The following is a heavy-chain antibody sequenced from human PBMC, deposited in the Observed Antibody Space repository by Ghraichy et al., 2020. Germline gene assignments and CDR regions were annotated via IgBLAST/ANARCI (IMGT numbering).Heavy chain of an antibody. CDR3: ATLAATELGY. J-gene: IGHJ4*02. CDR1: GFTFSSYA. CDR2: IRGSGGST. D-gene: IGHD6-6*01. V-gene: IGHV3-23*01. Sequence: GGSLRLSCAASGFTFSSYAMSWVRQAPENGLEWVSSIRGSGGSTYYADSVKGRFTISRDNSKNTLYLQMNTLRAEDTAVYYCATLAATELGYWGQGTLVTVSS.